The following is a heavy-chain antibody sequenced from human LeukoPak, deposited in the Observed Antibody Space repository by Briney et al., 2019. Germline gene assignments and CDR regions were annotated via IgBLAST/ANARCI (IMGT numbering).Heavy chain of an antibody. V-gene: IGHV1-8*01. J-gene: IGHJ4*02. CDR3: ARRNTGVVAGLDC. D-gene: IGHD5-18*01. Sequence: ASVKVSCKASGYTFTSYDINWVRQANGQGLEWMGWMNPNSGNTSYAQKFQGRVTMTRNTSISTAYTELSSLSSEDTAVYYCARRNTGVVAGLDCWGQGTLVTVSS. CDR2: MNPNSGNT. CDR1: GYTFTSYD.